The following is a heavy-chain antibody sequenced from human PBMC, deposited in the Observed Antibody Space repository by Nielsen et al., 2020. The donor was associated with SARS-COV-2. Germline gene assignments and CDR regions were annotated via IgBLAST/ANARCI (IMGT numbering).Heavy chain of an antibody. V-gene: IGHV4-39*01. CDR3: ARGDEEYCSGGSCYPDAFDI. CDR2: IYYSGST. Sequence: SETLSLTCAVSGGSISSSNWWSWVRQPPGKGLEWIGSIYYSGSTYYNPSLKSRVTISVDTSKNQFSLKLSSVTAADTAVYYCARGDEEYCSGGSCYPDAFDIWGQGTMVTVSS. CDR1: GGSISSSNW. D-gene: IGHD2-15*01. J-gene: IGHJ3*02.